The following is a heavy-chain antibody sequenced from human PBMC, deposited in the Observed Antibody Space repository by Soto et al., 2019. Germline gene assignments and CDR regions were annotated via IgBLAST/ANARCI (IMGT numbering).Heavy chain of an antibody. D-gene: IGHD4-4*01. Sequence: PSETLSLTCTVSGGSIRSYDWSWIRQPPGKGLEWIGYIYYSGSTNYNPSLKSRVTISVDTSKNQFSLKLTSVTAADTAVYYCARLPVDAFDIWGQGTMVTVSS. CDR3: ARLPVDAFDI. V-gene: IGHV4-59*08. CDR1: GGSIRSYD. CDR2: IYYSGST. J-gene: IGHJ3*02.